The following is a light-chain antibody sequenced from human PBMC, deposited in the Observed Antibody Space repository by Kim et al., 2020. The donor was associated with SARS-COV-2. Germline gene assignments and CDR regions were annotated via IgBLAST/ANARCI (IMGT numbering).Light chain of an antibody. Sequence: SSELTQDPAVSVALGQTVRITCQGDSLRSYYASWYQQKPGQAPVLVIYGKNNRPSGIPDRFSGSSSGNTASLTITGAQAEDEADYYCHSRDSSGIHLVFG. V-gene: IGLV3-19*01. CDR3: HSRDSSGIHLV. CDR1: SLRSYY. CDR2: GKN. J-gene: IGLJ2*01.